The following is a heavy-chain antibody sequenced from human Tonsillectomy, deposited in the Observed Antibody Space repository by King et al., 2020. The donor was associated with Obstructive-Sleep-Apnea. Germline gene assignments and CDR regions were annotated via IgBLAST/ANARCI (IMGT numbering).Heavy chain of an antibody. D-gene: IGHD6-19*01. CDR1: GGSFSGYY. V-gene: IGHV4-34*01. Sequence: VQLQQWGAGLLKPSETLSLTCAVYGGSFSGYYWSWIRQPPGKGLEWIGEINHSGSTNYNPSLKSRVTISVDTSKNQFSLKLSSVTAADTAVYYCARVRYSSGWRWFYWFDTWGQGTLVTVSS. CDR3: ARVRYSSGWRWFYWFDT. CDR2: INHSGST. J-gene: IGHJ5*02.